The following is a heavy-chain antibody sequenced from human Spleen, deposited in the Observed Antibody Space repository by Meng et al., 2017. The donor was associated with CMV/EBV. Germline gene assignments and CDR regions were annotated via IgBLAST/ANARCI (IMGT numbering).Heavy chain of an antibody. J-gene: IGHJ3*02. CDR2: ITSGSTT. CDR1: GFKFSDYY. D-gene: IGHD1-26*01. CDR3: AREVGASTDGDAFDI. Sequence: GGSLRLSCVASGFKFSDYYMSWIHQAPGKGLEWVSYITSGSTTYYGDSVKGRFTISRDNAKNSLYLQMNSLRAEDTAVYYCAREVGASTDGDAFDIWGQGTMVTVSS. V-gene: IGHV3-69-1*02.